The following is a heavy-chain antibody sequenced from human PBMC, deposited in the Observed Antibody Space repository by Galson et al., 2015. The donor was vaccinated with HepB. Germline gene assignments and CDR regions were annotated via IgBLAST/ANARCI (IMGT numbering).Heavy chain of an antibody. Sequence: SLRLSCAASGFTFSSYSMNWVRQAPGKGLEWVSSISSSSSYIYYADSVKGRFTISRDNAKNSLYLQMNSLRAEDTAVYYCARGGDCSGGSCYYYYGMDVWGQGTTVTVSS. D-gene: IGHD2-15*01. CDR1: GFTFSSYS. V-gene: IGHV3-21*01. CDR3: ARGGDCSGGSCYYYYGMDV. J-gene: IGHJ6*02. CDR2: ISSSSSYI.